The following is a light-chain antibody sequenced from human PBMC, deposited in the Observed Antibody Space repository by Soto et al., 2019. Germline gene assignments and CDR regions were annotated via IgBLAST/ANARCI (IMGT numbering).Light chain of an antibody. J-gene: IGKJ1*01. CDR2: GAS. CDR1: QSVSSN. Sequence: EIVMTQSPATLSVSPGERATLSCRASQSVSSNLAWYQQKPGQAPRLLIYGASTSATGIPARCSGSGSGTEFTLTISSLQSEDFAVYYCQQYNNWPQWTFGQGTMVEIK. CDR3: QQYNNWPQWT. V-gene: IGKV3-15*01.